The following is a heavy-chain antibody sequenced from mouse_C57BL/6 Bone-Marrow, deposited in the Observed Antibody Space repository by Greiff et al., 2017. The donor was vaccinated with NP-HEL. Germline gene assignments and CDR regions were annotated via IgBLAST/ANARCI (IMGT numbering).Heavy chain of an antibody. D-gene: IGHD2-3*01. V-gene: IGHV1-19*01. Sequence: EVQLQQSGPVLVKPGASVKMSCKASGYTFTDYYMNWVKQSHGKSLEWIGVINPYNGGTSYNQKFKGKATLTVDKSSSTAYMELHSLTSEDSAVYYCARDGYYGFAYLGQGTLVTVSA. J-gene: IGHJ3*01. CDR3: ARDGYYGFAY. CDR1: GYTFTDYY. CDR2: INPYNGGT.